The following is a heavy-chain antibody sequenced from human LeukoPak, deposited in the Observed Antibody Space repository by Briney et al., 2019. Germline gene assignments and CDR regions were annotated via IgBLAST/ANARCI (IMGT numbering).Heavy chain of an antibody. CDR1: GYILTNYW. V-gene: IGHV5-51*01. CDR3: AIQFTMVRHPDN. J-gene: IGHJ4*02. CDR2: IYPDYSDT. D-gene: IGHD3-10*01. Sequence: GESLKISCKGPGYILTNYWIAWVRQMPGKGLEWMGIIYPDYSDTRYSPSFQGQVTISVDKSISTAYLQWSSLKASDSAIDYCAIQFTMVRHPDNWGQGTLVTVSS.